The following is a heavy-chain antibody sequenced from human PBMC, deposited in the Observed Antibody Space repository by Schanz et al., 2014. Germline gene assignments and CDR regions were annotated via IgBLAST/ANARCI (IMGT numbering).Heavy chain of an antibody. CDR3: VRDAGRDGYNLAFDV. Sequence: EVQLVESGGGLIQPGGSLRLSCVASGFTVSSNYMSWVRQAPGKGLEWVSRTSHDGSFTTFADSVKGRFTISRDNAKNALYLQMNSLRAEDTAVYYCVRDAGRDGYNLAFDVWGQGTLVTVSS. CDR2: TSHDGSFT. V-gene: IGHV3-74*01. CDR1: GFTVSSNY. D-gene: IGHD1-1*01. J-gene: IGHJ3*01.